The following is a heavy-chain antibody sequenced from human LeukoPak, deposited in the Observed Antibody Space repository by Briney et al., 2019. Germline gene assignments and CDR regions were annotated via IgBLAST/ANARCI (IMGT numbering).Heavy chain of an antibody. V-gene: IGHV3-30*02. D-gene: IGHD2-21*02. CDR1: GFTLSDHG. CDR3: AKSPAYCGGDCYWAPDAFDI. Sequence: GGSLRLSCAASGFTLSDHGMHWVRQAPGKGLEWVAFIYYDGNREEYTDSVKGRFTISRDNSKNTLYLQMNSLRAEDTAVYYCAKSPAYCGGDCYWAPDAFDIWGQGTMVTVSS. CDR2: IYYDGNRE. J-gene: IGHJ3*02.